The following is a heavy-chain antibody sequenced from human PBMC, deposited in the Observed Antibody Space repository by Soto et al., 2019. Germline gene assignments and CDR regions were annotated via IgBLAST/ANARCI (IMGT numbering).Heavy chain of an antibody. D-gene: IGHD3-9*01. V-gene: IGHV4-59*01. Sequence: SGTLSLTCAASGCTISGYDWSWIRQPPGKGLEWIGYMYNTGSNVYNPSFKSRVTMSVDTSKNQFSLKLNSVTAADTAVYYCARDRSYYAILTGEYYYYYGKDVWGQGTTVTVSS. CDR3: ARDRSYYAILTGEYYYYYGKDV. CDR1: GCTISGYD. CDR2: MYNTGSN. J-gene: IGHJ6*02.